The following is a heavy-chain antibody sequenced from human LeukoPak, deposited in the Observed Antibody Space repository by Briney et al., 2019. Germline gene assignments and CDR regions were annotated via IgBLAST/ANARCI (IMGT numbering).Heavy chain of an antibody. CDR1: GFTFSSYS. CDR2: ISSSSSTI. Sequence: PGGSLRFSCAASGFTFSSYSMNWVRQAPGKGLEWVSYISSSSSTIYYADSVKGRFTISRDNAKNSLYLQMNSLRAEDTALYYCASGFSSSSWYYFDYWGQGTLVTVSS. D-gene: IGHD6-13*01. J-gene: IGHJ4*02. CDR3: ASGFSSSSWYYFDY. V-gene: IGHV3-48*04.